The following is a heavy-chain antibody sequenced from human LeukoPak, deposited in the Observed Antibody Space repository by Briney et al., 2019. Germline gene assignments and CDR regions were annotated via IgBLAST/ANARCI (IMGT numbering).Heavy chain of an antibody. J-gene: IGHJ5*02. CDR1: GFTFSSYS. Sequence: PGGSLRLSCAASGFTFSSYSMNWVRQAPGKGLEWVSSISSSSSYIYYADSVKGRFTISRDNAKNSLYLQMNSLRAEDTAVYYCARDVDGYNAWFDPWGQGTLVTVSS. D-gene: IGHD5-24*01. CDR2: ISSSSSYI. V-gene: IGHV3-21*01. CDR3: ARDVDGYNAWFDP.